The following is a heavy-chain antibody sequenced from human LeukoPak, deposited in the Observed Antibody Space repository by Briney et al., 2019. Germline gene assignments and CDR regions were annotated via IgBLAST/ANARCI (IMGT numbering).Heavy chain of an antibody. CDR3: ARGRGSSWYLGN. J-gene: IGHJ4*02. D-gene: IGHD6-13*01. CDR2: IWDDGSNQ. CDR1: GFTFGDFA. V-gene: IGHV3-33*01. Sequence: PGRSLRLSCTASGFTFGDFAMSWVRPAPGKGLEWVAVIWDDGSNQYYADSVKGRFTISRDNHKSTLHLQMNSLRAGDTAVYYCARGRGSSWYLGNWGQGTLVTVSS.